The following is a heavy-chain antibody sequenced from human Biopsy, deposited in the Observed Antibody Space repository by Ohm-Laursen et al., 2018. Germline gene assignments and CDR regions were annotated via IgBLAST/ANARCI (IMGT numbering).Heavy chain of an antibody. J-gene: IGHJ4*01. CDR2: INHSGHT. V-gene: IGHV4-59*08. D-gene: IGHD2-15*01. CDR1: SASITLYY. CDR3: ARRGSGGRSFDY. Sequence: GTLSLTCTVSSASITLYYWGWIRQSPGKGLEWIGYINHSGHTNYNPSLKSRVTISADTSKNQFSLKLGSVTVADTAVFYCARRGSGGRSFDYRGQGTLVTVSS.